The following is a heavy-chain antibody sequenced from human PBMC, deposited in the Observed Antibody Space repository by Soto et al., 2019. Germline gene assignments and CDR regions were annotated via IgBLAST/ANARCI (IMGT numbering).Heavy chain of an antibody. CDR1: GYTFTSYG. J-gene: IGHJ4*02. D-gene: IGHD3-9*01. V-gene: IGHV1-18*04. CDR3: VREDILGVRSFDY. Sequence: ASVKVSCKASGYTFTSYGISWVRQAPGQGLEWMGWISAYNGNTNYAQKLQGRVTMTTDTSTSTAYMELRSLRDEDTAVYYCVREDILGVRSFDYWGQGTLVTVSS. CDR2: ISAYNGNT.